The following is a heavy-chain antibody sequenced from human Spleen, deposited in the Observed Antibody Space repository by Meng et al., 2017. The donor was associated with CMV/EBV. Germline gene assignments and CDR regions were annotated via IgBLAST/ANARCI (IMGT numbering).Heavy chain of an antibody. J-gene: IGHJ3*01. CDR1: GFTFFSYG. V-gene: IGHV3-30*02. CDR3: VTGGGALGV. CDR2: IRYDGSNK. Sequence: GESLKISCAASGFTFFSYGMHWVRQAPGKGLEWVAFIRYDGSNKYYADSVKGRFTISRDNSKNTLYLQMNSLRPEDTAVYYCVTGGGALGVWGRGTMVTVSS.